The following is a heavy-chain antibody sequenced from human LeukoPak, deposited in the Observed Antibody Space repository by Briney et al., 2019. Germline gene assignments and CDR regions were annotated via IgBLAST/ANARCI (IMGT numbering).Heavy chain of an antibody. CDR1: GFTFSSYS. CDR2: ISSSSSTI. Sequence: PGGSLRLSCAASGFTFSSYSMNWVRQAPGKGLEWVSYISSSSSTIYYADSVKGRFTISRENAKNSMYLQMNSQRAEDTAVYYCARDVDYSSSWSGTYYYYYMDVWGKGTTVTVSS. D-gene: IGHD6-13*01. J-gene: IGHJ6*03. V-gene: IGHV3-48*04. CDR3: ARDVDYSSSWSGTYYYYYMDV.